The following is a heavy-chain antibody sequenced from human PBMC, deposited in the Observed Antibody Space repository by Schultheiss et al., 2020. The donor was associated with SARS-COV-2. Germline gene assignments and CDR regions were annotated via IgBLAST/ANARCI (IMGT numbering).Heavy chain of an antibody. CDR2: IWYDGSNK. V-gene: IGHV3-33*08. D-gene: IGHD6-19*01. CDR1: GFTFSSYG. J-gene: IGHJ6*02. CDR3: ARERDSSGWYYYYGMDV. Sequence: VGSLRLSCAASGFTFSSYGMHWVRQAPGKGLEWVAVIWYDGSNKYYADSVKGRFTISRDNSKNTLYVEMNSLRAEDTAVYYCARERDSSGWYYYYGMDVWGQGTTVTVSS.